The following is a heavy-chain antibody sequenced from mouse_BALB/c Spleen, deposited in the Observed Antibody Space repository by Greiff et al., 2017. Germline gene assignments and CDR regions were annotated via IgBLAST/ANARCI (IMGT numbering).Heavy chain of an antibody. CDR3: ARDRGGLYAMDY. CDR2: ISDGGSYT. D-gene: IGHD3-1*01. V-gene: IGHV5-4*02. J-gene: IGHJ4*01. Sequence: EVMLVESGGGLVKPGGSLKLSCAASGFTFSDYYMYWVRQTPEKRLEWVATISDGGSYTYYPDSVKGRFTISRDNAKNNLYLQMSSLKSEDTAMYYCARDRGGLYAMDYWGQGTSVTVSS. CDR1: GFTFSDYY.